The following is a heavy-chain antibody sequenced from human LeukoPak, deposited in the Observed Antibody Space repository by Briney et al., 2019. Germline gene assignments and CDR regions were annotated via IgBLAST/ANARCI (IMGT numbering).Heavy chain of an antibody. V-gene: IGHV3-74*01. CDR3: ARPVADTYAPLDS. J-gene: IGHJ4*02. D-gene: IGHD6-19*01. CDR2: IYRDGSTT. CDR1: GFGFSRYW. Sequence: GGSLRLSCAASGFGFSRYWMHWVRQAPGTGLKWVSRIYRDGSTTDYADSVRGRFTISRDNAKNTVYLQMNSLRAEDTAVYYCARPVADTYAPLDSWGQGTLVTVSP.